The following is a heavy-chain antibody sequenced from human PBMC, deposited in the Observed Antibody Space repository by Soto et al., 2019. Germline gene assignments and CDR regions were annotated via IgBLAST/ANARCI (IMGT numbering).Heavy chain of an antibody. J-gene: IGHJ4*02. CDR3: ASMGYHYGSGSYPLDY. Sequence: WTWIRQPPGKGLEWIGSIYNSGSTHYNPSLRSRVTISVDTSKNQFSLKLRSVTAADTAVYYCASMGYHYGSGSYPLDYWGQGTLVTVSS. D-gene: IGHD3-10*01. CDR2: IYNSGST. V-gene: IGHV4-59*08.